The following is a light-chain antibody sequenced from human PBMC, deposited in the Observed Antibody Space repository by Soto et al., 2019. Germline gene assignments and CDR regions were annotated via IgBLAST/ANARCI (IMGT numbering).Light chain of an antibody. J-gene: IGKJ1*01. V-gene: IGKV1-5*01. CDR3: QQYNSYSWT. Sequence: DIRMTQSPSTLSAFVGDRVTITCRASQSISSWLAWYQQKPGRGPKLLIYDASRLEGAVPSRFSGSGSGTEFTLTISSLQPDDFATYYCQQYNSYSWTFGQGTKVEIK. CDR1: QSISSW. CDR2: DAS.